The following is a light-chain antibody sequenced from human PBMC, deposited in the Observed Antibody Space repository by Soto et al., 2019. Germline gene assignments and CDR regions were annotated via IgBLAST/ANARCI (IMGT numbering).Light chain of an antibody. Sequence: DIQMTQSPSSLSASVGDRVTITCRASQSISNFLNWYQHKPGKAPKLLIYAASSLQSGVPSRFSGTGSGTDFTLTISSLQPEDVATYYCQQSYSTPPWTFGQGTKLEIK. CDR3: QQSYSTPPWT. CDR2: AAS. CDR1: QSISNF. V-gene: IGKV1-39*01. J-gene: IGKJ2*02.